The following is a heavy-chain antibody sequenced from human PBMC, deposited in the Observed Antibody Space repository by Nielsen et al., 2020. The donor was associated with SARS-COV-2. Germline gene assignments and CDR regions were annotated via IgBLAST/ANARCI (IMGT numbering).Heavy chain of an antibody. CDR3: ATLNWYNDY. J-gene: IGHJ4*02. Sequence: GGPLRLSCAASGFTFSKHAMNWVRQAPGKGLEWVGRIKRKTDGGTGDYAAPVKGRFTISTDDSTNTLYLQMNSLETEDTAVYYCATLNWYNDYWGQGTLVTVSS. CDR2: IKRKTDGGTG. CDR1: GFTFSKHA. D-gene: IGHD1-14*01. V-gene: IGHV3-15*01.